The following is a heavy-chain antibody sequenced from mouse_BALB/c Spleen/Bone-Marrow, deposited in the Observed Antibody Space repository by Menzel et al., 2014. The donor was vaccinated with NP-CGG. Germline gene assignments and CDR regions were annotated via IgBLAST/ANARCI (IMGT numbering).Heavy chain of an antibody. CDR3: ARGELRFDYDESGLFAY. CDR2: ILPGSGST. J-gene: IGHJ3*01. D-gene: IGHD2-4*01. V-gene: IGHV1-9*01. CDR1: GYTFSSYW. Sequence: QAQLQQSGAELMKPGASVKISCKATGYTFSSYWIEWVKQRPGHGLEWIGEILPGSGSTNYSEKFKGMATFTADTSSNKAYMKLSSLTCEDAAVYYCARGELRFDYDESGLFAYWGQGTLVTVSA.